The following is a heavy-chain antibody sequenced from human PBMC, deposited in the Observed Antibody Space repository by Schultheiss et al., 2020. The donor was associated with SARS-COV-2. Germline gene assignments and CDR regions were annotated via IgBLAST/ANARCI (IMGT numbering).Heavy chain of an antibody. CDR3: ASVGATTGFDY. D-gene: IGHD1-26*01. CDR1: GFTVSSNY. Sequence: GGSLRLSCAASGFTVSSNYMSWVRQAPGKGLEWVSAISGSGGSTYYADSVKGRFTISRDNSKNTLYLQMNSLRAEDTAVYYCASVGATTGFDYWGQGTLVTVSS. J-gene: IGHJ4*02. V-gene: IGHV3-23*01. CDR2: ISGSGGST.